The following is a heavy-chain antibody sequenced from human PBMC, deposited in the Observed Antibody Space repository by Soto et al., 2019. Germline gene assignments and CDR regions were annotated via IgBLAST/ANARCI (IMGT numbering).Heavy chain of an antibody. J-gene: IGHJ4*02. Sequence: EVQLLESGGGLVQPGGSLRLSCAASGFTFGTYAMSWVRQAPGKGLEWVSAISGSGGTTYYADSVKGRFTISRDNSKNTLYLQMNSLRSEDTAVYYCAKWRYCSGGTCYSDHWGQGTLVTVSS. CDR3: AKWRYCSGGTCYSDH. CDR2: ISGSGGTT. V-gene: IGHV3-23*01. D-gene: IGHD2-15*01. CDR1: GFTFGTYA.